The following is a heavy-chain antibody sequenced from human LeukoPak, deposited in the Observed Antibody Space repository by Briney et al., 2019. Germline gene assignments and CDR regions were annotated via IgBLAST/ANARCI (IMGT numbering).Heavy chain of an antibody. D-gene: IGHD6-13*01. J-gene: IGHJ6*02. V-gene: IGHV4-59*01. Sequence: SETLSLTCTVSGVSISSYYWSWIRQPPGKGLEWIGYIYYSGSTNYNPSLKSRVTISVDTSKNQFSLKLSSVTAADTAVYYCASGRQQLAHYGMDVWGQGTTVTVSS. CDR2: IYYSGST. CDR3: ASGRQQLAHYGMDV. CDR1: GVSISSYY.